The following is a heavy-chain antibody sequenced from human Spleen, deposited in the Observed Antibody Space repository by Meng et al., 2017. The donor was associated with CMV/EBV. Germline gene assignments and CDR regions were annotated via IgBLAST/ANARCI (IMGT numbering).Heavy chain of an antibody. Sequence: KASGGTFSSYAISWVRQAPGQGLEWMGGIIPILGIANYAQKFQDRVTITADKSTNTAYMEKSSLRCDDTAVYYCARQSSGWPNNWFDPWGQGTLVTVSS. D-gene: IGHD6-19*01. J-gene: IGHJ5*02. CDR2: IIPILGIA. V-gene: IGHV1-69*10. CDR1: GGTFSSYA. CDR3: ARQSSGWPNNWFDP.